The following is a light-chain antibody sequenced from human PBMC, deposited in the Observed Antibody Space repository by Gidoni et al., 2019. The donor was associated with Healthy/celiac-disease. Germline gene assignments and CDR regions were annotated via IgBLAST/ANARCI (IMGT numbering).Light chain of an antibody. J-gene: IGKJ1*01. Sequence: EIVMTQSPATLSVYPGERATLSCRASQSVSSNLAWYQQKPGQAPRLLIYGASTRATGIPARFSGSGSGTEFTLTISSLQSEDFAVYYCQQYNNWPPWTFXQXTKVEIK. CDR2: GAS. CDR1: QSVSSN. CDR3: QQYNNWPPWT. V-gene: IGKV3-15*01.